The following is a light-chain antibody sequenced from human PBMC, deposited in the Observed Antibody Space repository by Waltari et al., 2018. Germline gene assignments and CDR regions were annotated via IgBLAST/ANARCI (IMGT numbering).Light chain of an antibody. CDR3: QQSYSSVT. CDR2: SVS. J-gene: IGKJ4*01. V-gene: IGKV1-39*01. CDR1: QNINNY. Sequence: DIQMTESPSSLSASVGDRVTFSCRASQNINNYLNWYQQRPGRAPKLLIYSVSNLQSGVPSRFSVSGSGTDFTLTISSLQPEDFATYYCQQSYSSVTFGGGTKVEI.